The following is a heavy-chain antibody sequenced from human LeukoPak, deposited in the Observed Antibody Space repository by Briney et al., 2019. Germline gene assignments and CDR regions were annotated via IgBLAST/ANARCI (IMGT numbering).Heavy chain of an antibody. Sequence: PSETLSLTCTVSGGSISSGGYYWSWIRQHPGKGLGRIGYIYYSGSTYYNPSLKSRVTISVDTSKNQFSLKLSSVTAADTAVYYCARGRGKYLPAGYWGQGTLVTVSS. CDR2: IYYSGST. CDR1: GGSISSGGYY. D-gene: IGHD3-10*01. J-gene: IGHJ4*02. CDR3: ARGRGKYLPAGY. V-gene: IGHV4-31*03.